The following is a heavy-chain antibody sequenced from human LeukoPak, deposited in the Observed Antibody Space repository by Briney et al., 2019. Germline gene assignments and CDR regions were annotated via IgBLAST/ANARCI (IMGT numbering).Heavy chain of an antibody. J-gene: IGHJ4*02. CDR1: GFTFSSYA. V-gene: IGHV3-23*01. CDR2: ISGSGGST. D-gene: IGHD3-16*02. Sequence: GGSLRLSCAASGFTFSSYAMSWVRQAPGKGLEWVSAISGSGGSTYYADSVKGRFTISRDNSKNTLYLQMNSLRAEDTAVYYCAKSTSMSTFGGVIVDYWGQGTLVTVSS. CDR3: AKSTSMSTFGGVIVDY.